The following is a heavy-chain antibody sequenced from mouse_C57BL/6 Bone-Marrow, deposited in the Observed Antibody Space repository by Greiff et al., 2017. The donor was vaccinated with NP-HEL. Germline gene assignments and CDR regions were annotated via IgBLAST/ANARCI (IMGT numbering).Heavy chain of an antibody. J-gene: IGHJ4*01. CDR1: GFTFSDFY. Sequence: EVKLMESGGGLVQSGRSLRLSCATSGFTFSDFYMEWVRQAPGKGLEWIAASRNKANDYTTEYSASVKGRFIVSRDTSQSILYLQMNALRAEDTAIYYCARDVTLAGTGMDYWGQGTSVTVSS. V-gene: IGHV7-1*01. CDR2: SRNKANDYTT. CDR3: ARDVTLAGTGMDY. D-gene: IGHD2-10*02.